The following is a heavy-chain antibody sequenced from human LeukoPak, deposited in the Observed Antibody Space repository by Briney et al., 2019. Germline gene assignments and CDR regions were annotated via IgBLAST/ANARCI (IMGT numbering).Heavy chain of an antibody. CDR3: AKDGYEYYYYFYGMDV. CDR2: ISYDGSNK. CDR1: GFTFSSYG. J-gene: IGHJ6*02. V-gene: IGHV3-30*18. D-gene: IGHD1-1*01. Sequence: SGGSLRLSCAASGFTFSSYGMHWVRQAPGKGLEWVAVISYDGSNKYYADSVKGRFTISRDNSKNTVYLQMNSLRAEDTAVYYCAKDGYEYYYYFYGMDVWGQGTTVTVSS.